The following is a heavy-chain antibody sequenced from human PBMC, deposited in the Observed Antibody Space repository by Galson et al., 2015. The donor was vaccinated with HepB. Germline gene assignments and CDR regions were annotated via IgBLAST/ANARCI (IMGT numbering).Heavy chain of an antibody. D-gene: IGHD3-16*01. Sequence: PALVNPTQTLTLTCTFSGFSLSTSGMCVSWIRQPPRKALEWLALIDWDDDKYYSTSLKTRLTISKDTSKNQVALTMTNMDPVDTATYYCTHNRGERWFDPWGQGTLVTVSS. J-gene: IGHJ5*02. CDR2: IDWDDDK. V-gene: IGHV2-70*12. CDR1: GFSLSTSGMC. CDR3: THNRGERWFDP.